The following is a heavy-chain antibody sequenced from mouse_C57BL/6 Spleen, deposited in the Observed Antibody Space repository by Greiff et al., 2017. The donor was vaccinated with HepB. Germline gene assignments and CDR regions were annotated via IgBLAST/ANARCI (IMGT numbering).Heavy chain of an antibody. CDR2: ISSGGDYI. V-gene: IGHV5-9-1*02. D-gene: IGHD2-3*01. J-gene: IGHJ3*01. CDR1: GFTFSSYA. CDR3: TREGDDGYSLAWFAY. Sequence: EVQLVESGEGLVKPGGSLKLSCAASGFTFSSYAMSWVRQTPEKRLEWVAYISSGGDYIYYADTVKGRFTISRDNARNTLYLQMSSLKSEDTAMYYCTREGDDGYSLAWFAYWGQGTLVTVSA.